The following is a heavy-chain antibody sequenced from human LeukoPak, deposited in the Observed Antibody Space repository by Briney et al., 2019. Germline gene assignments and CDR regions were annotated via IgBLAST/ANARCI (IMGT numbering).Heavy chain of an antibody. Sequence: PWETLSLTCAVSGYSISSGYSWGWIRQPPGKGLEWIGSIYHSGSTYYNPSLKSRVTISVDTSKNQFSLKLSSVTAAETAVYYCASSLSRREYQLLHDYWGQGTLVTVSS. CDR2: IYHSGST. CDR3: ASSLSRREYQLLHDY. CDR1: GYSISSGYS. D-gene: IGHD2-2*01. V-gene: IGHV4-38-2*01. J-gene: IGHJ4*02.